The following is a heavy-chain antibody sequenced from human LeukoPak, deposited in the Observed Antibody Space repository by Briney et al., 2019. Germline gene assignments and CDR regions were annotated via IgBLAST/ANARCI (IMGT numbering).Heavy chain of an antibody. Sequence: ASVKVSCKASGYTFTSYDISWVRQAPGQGLEWMGWISAYNGNTNYAQKLQGRVTMTTDTSTSTAYMELRSLRSDDTAVYYCARAPGVQLWFDYYYYMDVWGKGTTVTVSS. CDR2: ISAYNGNT. V-gene: IGHV1-18*01. J-gene: IGHJ6*03. CDR3: ARAPGVQLWFDYYYYMDV. CDR1: GYTFTSYD. D-gene: IGHD5-18*01.